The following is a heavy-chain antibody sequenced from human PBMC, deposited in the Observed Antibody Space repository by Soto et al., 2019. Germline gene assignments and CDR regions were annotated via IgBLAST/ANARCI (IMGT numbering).Heavy chain of an antibody. Sequence: QVQLQESGPGLVKPSGTLSLTCAVSGDSISSSNWWSWVRQPPGKGLEWIGRIYLSGTTNYNPSLKSRVXXSXDXXKNPFALKLSSVPAADTALYYCARASSGYFALFDYWGQGILVTVSS. D-gene: IGHD3-22*01. CDR1: GDSISSSNW. V-gene: IGHV4-4*02. CDR2: IYLSGTT. J-gene: IGHJ4*02. CDR3: ARASSGYFALFDY.